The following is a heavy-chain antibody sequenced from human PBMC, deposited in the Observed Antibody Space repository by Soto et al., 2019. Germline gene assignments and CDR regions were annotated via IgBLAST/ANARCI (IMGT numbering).Heavy chain of an antibody. Sequence: SVKVSCKASGFTFTSSAVQWVRQARGQRLEWIGWIVVGSGNTNYAQKFQERVTITRDMSTSTAYMELSSLRSEDTAVYYCAAASRITIFGVVIAPHYGMDVWGQGTTVTVSS. CDR1: GFTFTSSA. CDR2: IVVGSGNT. V-gene: IGHV1-58*01. CDR3: AAASRITIFGVVIAPHYGMDV. J-gene: IGHJ6*02. D-gene: IGHD3-3*01.